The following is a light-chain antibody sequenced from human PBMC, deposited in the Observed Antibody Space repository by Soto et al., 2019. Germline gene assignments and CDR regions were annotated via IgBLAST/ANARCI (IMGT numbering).Light chain of an antibody. CDR3: QDRSDWPPFCT. V-gene: IGKV3-11*01. J-gene: IGKJ2*02. Sequence: EVVLTQSPATLSLFPGESATLSCRASETISNQLAWYQQNPGQAPSLLMYDESHSVTGIPARFSGSGSGTDFTIILVSLEPADLAVYYCQDRSDWPPFCTFGQGTKVYIK. CDR1: ETISNQ. CDR2: DES.